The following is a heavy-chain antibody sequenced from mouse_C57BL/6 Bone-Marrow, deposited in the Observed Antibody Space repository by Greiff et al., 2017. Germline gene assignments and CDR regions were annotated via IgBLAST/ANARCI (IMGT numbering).Heavy chain of an antibody. CDR3: ARGWFSFDY. J-gene: IGHJ2*01. CDR2: ISSGSSTI. Sequence: EVKLVESGGGLVKPGGSLKLSCAASGFTFSDYGMHWVRQAPEKGLEWVAYISSGSSTIYYADTVKGRFTISRDNAKNTLFLQLTSLRSEDTAMYYCARGWFSFDYCAQVTTLTVSS. CDR1: GFTFSDYG. V-gene: IGHV5-17*01. D-gene: IGHD1-1*02.